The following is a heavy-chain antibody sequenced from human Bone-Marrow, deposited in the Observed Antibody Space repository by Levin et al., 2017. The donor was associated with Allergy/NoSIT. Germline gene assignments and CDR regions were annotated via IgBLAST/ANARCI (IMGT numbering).Heavy chain of an antibody. CDR1: GFNFKKAW. CDR3: TTAHWQKRARHVYPFKGMDV. D-gene: IGHD1-1*01. Sequence: GGSLRLSCGASGFNFKKAWLSWVRQAPGKGLEWVGRIKAETEGGTTDYAAPVKGRFTIARDDSKNTVYVQMNSLKAEDTGVYYCTTAHWQKRARHVYPFKGMDVWGQGTTVTVSS. J-gene: IGHJ6*02. V-gene: IGHV3-15*05. CDR2: IKAETEGGTT.